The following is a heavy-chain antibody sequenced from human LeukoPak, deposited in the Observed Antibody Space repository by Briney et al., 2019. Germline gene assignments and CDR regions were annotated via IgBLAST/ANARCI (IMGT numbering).Heavy chain of an antibody. D-gene: IGHD6-13*01. CDR1: AFTVNSNY. V-gene: IGHV3-53*01. J-gene: IGHJ4*02. Sequence: GGSLRRSCAAAAFTVNSNYLSWVRQAPGKGREWGSTLYNAGNTYDANSVKGRFSISGDNSNNTLFLQMNSLRPEDPAVYYCARLTAAGRLYFVDWGPGTLVTVSS. CDR2: LYNAGNT. CDR3: ARLTAAGRLYFVD.